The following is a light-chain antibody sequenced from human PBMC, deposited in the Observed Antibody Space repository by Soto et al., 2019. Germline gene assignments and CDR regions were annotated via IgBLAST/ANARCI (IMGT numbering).Light chain of an antibody. CDR1: QRVSTY. V-gene: IGKV3-15*01. Sequence: EIVLTQSPVTLSLSPGERATLSCRASQRVSTYLACYQQQPGQAPTLVMYGASIRATGIPARFSGSGSGTDFTRTISSLQSEDFAVYYCQQYNNCPLTFGGGTKVDIK. J-gene: IGKJ4*01. CDR3: QQYNNCPLT. CDR2: GAS.